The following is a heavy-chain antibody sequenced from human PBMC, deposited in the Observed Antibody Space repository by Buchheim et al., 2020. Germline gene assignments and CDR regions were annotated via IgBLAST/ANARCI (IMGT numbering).Heavy chain of an antibody. CDR2: ISSSGSTI. CDR3: ARDGSGAITIFGVVNYYYYYGMDV. J-gene: IGHJ6*02. D-gene: IGHD3-3*01. V-gene: IGHV3-11*01. Sequence: QVQLVESGGGLVKPGGSLRLSCAASGFTFSDYYMSWIRQAPGKGLEWVSYISSSGSTIYYAESVKGRFTISRDNAKNSLYLQMNSLRAEDTAVYYCARDGSGAITIFGVVNYYYYYGMDVWGQGTT. CDR1: GFTFSDYY.